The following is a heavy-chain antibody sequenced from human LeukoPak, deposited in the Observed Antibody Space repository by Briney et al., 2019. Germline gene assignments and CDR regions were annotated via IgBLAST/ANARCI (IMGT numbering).Heavy chain of an antibody. CDR1: GDSVSANSVT. CDR2: TYYRSKWFY. CDR3: ARAGSGHYTY. D-gene: IGHD3-10*01. V-gene: IGHV6-1*01. J-gene: IGHJ4*02. Sequence: SQTLSLTFVISGDSVSANSVTWHWIRQSPSRGLEWLGGTYYRSKWFYDFAPSVRSRITINADTSKNQFSLHLNSVTPEDTAVYYCARAGSGHYTYWGQGTLVTVSS.